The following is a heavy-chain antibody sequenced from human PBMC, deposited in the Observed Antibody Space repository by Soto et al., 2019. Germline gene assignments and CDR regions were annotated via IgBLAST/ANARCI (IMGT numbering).Heavy chain of an antibody. CDR2: IRSKANSYAT. V-gene: IGHV3-73*01. CDR3: TVLRYFDWLSKGGMDV. D-gene: IGHD3-9*01. Sequence: GGSLRLSCAASGFTFSGSAMHWVRQASGKGLEWVGRIRSKANSYATAYAASVKGRFTISRDDSKNTAYLQMNSLKTEDTAVYYCTVLRYFDWLSKGGMDVWGQGTTVTVYS. CDR1: GFTFSGSA. J-gene: IGHJ6*02.